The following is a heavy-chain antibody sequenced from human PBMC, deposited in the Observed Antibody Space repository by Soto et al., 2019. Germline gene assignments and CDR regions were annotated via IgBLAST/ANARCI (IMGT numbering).Heavy chain of an antibody. D-gene: IGHD6-19*01. Sequence: SVKVSCKASGGTFSSYAISWVRQAPGQGLEWMGGIIPIFGTANYAQKFQGRVTITADKSTSTAYMELSSLRSEDTAVYYCARDQVAVAGRTYYYYGMDVWGQGTTVTVSS. J-gene: IGHJ6*02. CDR1: GGTFSSYA. CDR3: ARDQVAVAGRTYYYYGMDV. CDR2: IIPIFGTA. V-gene: IGHV1-69*06.